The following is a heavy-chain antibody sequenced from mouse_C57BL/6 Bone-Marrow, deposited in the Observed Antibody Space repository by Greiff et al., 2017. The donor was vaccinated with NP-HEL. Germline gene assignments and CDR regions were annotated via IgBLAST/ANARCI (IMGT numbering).Heavy chain of an antibody. CDR1: GIDFSRYW. V-gene: IGHV4-1*01. D-gene: IGHD2-2*01. CDR2: INPDSSTI. Sequence: EADGIDFSRYWMSWVRRAPGKGLEWIGEINPDSSTINYAPSLKDKFIISRDNAKNTLYLQMSKVRSEDTALYYCARFYGYDVGYAMDYWGQGTSVTVSS. CDR3: ARFYGYDVGYAMDY. J-gene: IGHJ4*01.